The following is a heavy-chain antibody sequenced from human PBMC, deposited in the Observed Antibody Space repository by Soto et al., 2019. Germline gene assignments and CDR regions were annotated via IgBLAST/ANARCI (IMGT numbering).Heavy chain of an antibody. CDR1: GFTVSSNY. D-gene: IGHD3-3*01. Sequence: EVQLVESGGGLIQPGGSLRLSCAASGFTVSSNYMSWVRQAPGKGLEWVSVIYSGGSTYYADSVKGRFTISRDNSKNTLYLQMNSLRAEDTAVYYCARVHRFLEWFDAFDIWGQGTMVTVSS. CDR2: IYSGGST. V-gene: IGHV3-53*01. CDR3: ARVHRFLEWFDAFDI. J-gene: IGHJ3*02.